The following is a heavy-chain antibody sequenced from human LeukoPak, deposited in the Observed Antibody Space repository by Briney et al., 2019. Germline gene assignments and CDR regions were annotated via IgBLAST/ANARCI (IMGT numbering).Heavy chain of an antibody. CDR2: INPSGGRT. CDR1: GYTFTSYY. J-gene: IGHJ6*02. CDR3: ARHYYYYYGMDV. V-gene: IGHV1-46*01. Sequence: ASVKVSCKASGYTFTSYYMHWVRQAPGQGLEWMGMINPSGGRTSYAQKFQGRVTMTRGTSTSTVYMELSSLRSEDTAVYYCARHYYYYYGMDVWGQGTTVTVSS.